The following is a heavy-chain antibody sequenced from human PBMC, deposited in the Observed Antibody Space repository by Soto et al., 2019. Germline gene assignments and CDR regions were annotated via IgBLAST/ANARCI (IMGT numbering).Heavy chain of an antibody. CDR3: ARGRQWLDD. CDR1: GGSISGYY. J-gene: IGHJ4*02. Sequence: QVQLQESGPGLVKPSETLSLTCTVSGGSISGYYWSWIRQTPGKGLEWIGYVYYSGSTNYNPSLKSRVTISVDTSKNQFSLELNSVTAADTAVYYCARGRQWLDDWGQGTLVTVSS. V-gene: IGHV4-59*01. CDR2: VYYSGST. D-gene: IGHD6-19*01.